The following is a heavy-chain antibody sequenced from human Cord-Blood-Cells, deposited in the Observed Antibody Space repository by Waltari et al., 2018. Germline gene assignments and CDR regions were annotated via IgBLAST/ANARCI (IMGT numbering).Heavy chain of an antibody. CDR2: IYYSGST. D-gene: IGHD3-9*01. J-gene: IGHJ4*02. CDR1: GGSISSSSYY. CDR3: ARRDYDILTGYRL. V-gene: IGHV4-39*01. Sequence: QLQLQESGPGLVKPSETLSLTCTVSGGSISSSSYYWAWIRQPPGKGLEWIGSIYYSGSTYYNPSLKSRVTISVDTSKNQFSLKLSSVTAADTAVYYCARRDYDILTGYRLWGQGTLVTVSS.